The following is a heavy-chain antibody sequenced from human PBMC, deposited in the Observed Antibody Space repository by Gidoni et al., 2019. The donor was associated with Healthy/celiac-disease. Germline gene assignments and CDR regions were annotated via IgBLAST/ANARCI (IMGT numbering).Heavy chain of an antibody. Sequence: EVQLVASGGGLVPPGGSLRPSCSASGFTFSSYSMNWVRQAPGKVLAWVSYISSSSSTIYYADSVKGRFTISRDNAKNSLYLKMNSLRAEDTAVYYCARVAAGTGWFDPWGQGTLVTVSS. D-gene: IGHD6-19*01. CDR1: GFTFSSYS. V-gene: IGHV3-48*01. CDR2: ISSSSSTI. J-gene: IGHJ5*02. CDR3: ARVAAGTGWFDP.